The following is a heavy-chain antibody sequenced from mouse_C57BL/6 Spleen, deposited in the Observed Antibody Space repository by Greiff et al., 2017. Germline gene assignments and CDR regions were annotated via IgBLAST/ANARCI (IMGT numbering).Heavy chain of an antibody. V-gene: IGHV5-16*01. D-gene: IGHD1-1*01. CDR1: GFTFSDYY. Sequence: DVKLVESEGGLVQPGSSMKLSCTASGFTFSDYYMAWVRQVPEKGLEWVANINYDGSSTYYLDSLKSRFIISRDNAKNILYLQMSSLKSEDTATYYCARAPYGSSYDFFDYWGQGTTLTVSS. CDR2: INYDGSST. CDR3: ARAPYGSSYDFFDY. J-gene: IGHJ2*01.